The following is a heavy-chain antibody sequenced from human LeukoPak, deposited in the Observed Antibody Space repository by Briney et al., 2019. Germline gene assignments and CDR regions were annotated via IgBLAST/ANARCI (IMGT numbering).Heavy chain of an antibody. CDR3: ARRHSSTSWYYYYYMDV. CDR2: IYPGDSDT. Sequence: GESLKISCKGSGYSFTSYWIGWVRQMPGKGLEWMGIIYPGDSDTRYSPSFQGQVTISADKSISTAYLQWSSLKASDTAMYYCARRHSSTSWYYYYYMDVWGKGTTVTVPS. V-gene: IGHV5-51*01. J-gene: IGHJ6*03. CDR1: GYSFTSYW. D-gene: IGHD2-2*01.